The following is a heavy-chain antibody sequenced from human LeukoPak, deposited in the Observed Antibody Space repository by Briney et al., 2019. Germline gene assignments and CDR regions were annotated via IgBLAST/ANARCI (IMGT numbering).Heavy chain of an antibody. J-gene: IGHJ3*02. V-gene: IGHV3-23*01. CDR2: ISGSGGST. CDR3: ARAVRGSYLDAFDI. D-gene: IGHD3-16*02. Sequence: GGSLRLSCAASGFTFSSYAMSWVRQAPGKGLEWVSAISGSGGSTYYADSVKGRFTISRDNSKNTLYLQMNSLRAEDTALYHCARAVRGSYLDAFDIWGQGTMVTVSS. CDR1: GFTFSSYA.